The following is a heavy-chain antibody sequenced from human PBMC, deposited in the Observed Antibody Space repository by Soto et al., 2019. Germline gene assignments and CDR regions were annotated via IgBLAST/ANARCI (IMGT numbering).Heavy chain of an antibody. CDR1: GFSFRNYA. J-gene: IGHJ4*02. V-gene: IGHV3-23*03. CDR3: AKDPNGDYVGAFDS. D-gene: IGHD4-17*01. Sequence: GGSLRLSCKASGFSFRNYAVTWVRVVPVMLLDWVSSIVCDTIYTYYADSVKGRFTISRYKSKNTVFLQINSLRADDTAVYHCAKDPNGDYVGAFDSWGQ. CDR2: IVCDTIYT.